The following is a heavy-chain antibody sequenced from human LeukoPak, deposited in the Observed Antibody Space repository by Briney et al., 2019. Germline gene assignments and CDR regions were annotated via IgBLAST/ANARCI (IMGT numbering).Heavy chain of an antibody. CDR3: ARDAKVLRYFDWLFETAYYFDY. V-gene: IGHV3-7*01. CDR2: IKQDGSEK. J-gene: IGHJ4*02. CDR1: GFTFSSYW. D-gene: IGHD3-9*01. Sequence: TGGSLRLSCAASGFTFSSYWMSWVRQAPGKGLEWVANIKQDGSEKYYVDSVKGRFTISRDNAKNSLYLQMNSLRAEDTAVYYCARDAKVLRYFDWLFETAYYFDYWGQGTLVTVSS.